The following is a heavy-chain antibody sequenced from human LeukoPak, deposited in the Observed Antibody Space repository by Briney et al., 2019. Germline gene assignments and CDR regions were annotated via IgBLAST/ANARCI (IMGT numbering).Heavy chain of an antibody. CDR2: ISGSGGNT. D-gene: IGHD3-3*01. CDR1: GFTFSNYG. J-gene: IGHJ4*02. Sequence: GGSLRLSCAASGFTFSNYGMSWVRQAPGKGLEWVSAISGSGGNTFYADSVKGRVTFSRDNSKNTLLLQMNSLRVEDTAAYYCAKEAYYDLWSGHYKGGLDSWGPGTPVTVSS. CDR3: AKEAYYDLWSGHYKGGLDS. V-gene: IGHV3-23*01.